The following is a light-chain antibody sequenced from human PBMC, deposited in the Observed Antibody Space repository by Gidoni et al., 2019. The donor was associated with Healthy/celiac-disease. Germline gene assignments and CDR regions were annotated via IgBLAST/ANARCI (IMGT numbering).Light chain of an antibody. CDR2: EVS. J-gene: IGLJ1*01. Sequence: QSALTQPASVSGSPGQSITISCTGTSSDVGSYNLVSWYQQPPVKAPKLMIYEVSKRPSGVSNRFSGSKSGNTASLTISGLQAEDEADYYCCSYAGSSTFYVFGTGTKVTVL. CDR1: SSDVGSYNL. CDR3: CSYAGSSTFYV. V-gene: IGLV2-23*02.